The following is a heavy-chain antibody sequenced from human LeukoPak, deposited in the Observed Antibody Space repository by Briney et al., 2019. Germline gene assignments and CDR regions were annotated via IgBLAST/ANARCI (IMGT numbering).Heavy chain of an antibody. CDR3: ARAYLLGTYYYYGMDV. D-gene: IGHD1-1*01. Sequence: SETLSLTCTVSGGSISSGGYYWSWIRQPPGKGLEWIGEISHSGSTNYNPSLKSRVTISVDTSKNQFSLKLSSVTAADTAVYYCARAYLLGTYYYYGMDVWGQGTTVTVSS. J-gene: IGHJ6*02. CDR2: ISHSGST. CDR1: GGSISSGGYY. V-gene: IGHV4-39*07.